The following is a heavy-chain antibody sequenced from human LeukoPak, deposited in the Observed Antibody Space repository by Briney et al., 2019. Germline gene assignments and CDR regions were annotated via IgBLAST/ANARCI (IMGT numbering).Heavy chain of an antibody. CDR1: GGSFSGYY. J-gene: IGHJ5*02. CDR2: INHSGST. D-gene: IGHD2-2*02. Sequence: SETLSLTCAVYGGSFSGYYWSWIRQPPGKGLEWIGEINHSGSTNYNPSLKSRVTISVDTSKNQFSLKLSSVTAADTAVYYCARGHLHCSSTSCYTYWFDPWGQGTLVTVSP. V-gene: IGHV4-34*01. CDR3: ARGHLHCSSTSCYTYWFDP.